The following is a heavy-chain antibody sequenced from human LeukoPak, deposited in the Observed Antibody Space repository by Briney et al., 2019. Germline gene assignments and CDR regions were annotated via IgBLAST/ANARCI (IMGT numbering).Heavy chain of an antibody. CDR2: IYYSGST. Sequence: PSETLSLTCTVSGGSISSYYWSWIRQPPGKGLEWIGYIYYSGSTNYNPSLKSRVTISVDTSKNQFSLKLSSVTAADTAVYYCARDLGIGGPAASVGWFDPWGQGTLVTVSS. CDR1: GGSISSYY. D-gene: IGHD2-2*01. CDR3: ARDLGIGGPAASVGWFDP. V-gene: IGHV4-59*01. J-gene: IGHJ5*02.